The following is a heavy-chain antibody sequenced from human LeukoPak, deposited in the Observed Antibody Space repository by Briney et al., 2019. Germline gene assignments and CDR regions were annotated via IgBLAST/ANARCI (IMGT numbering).Heavy chain of an antibody. V-gene: IGHV3-7*01. CDR2: IKQDGSEK. CDR3: ARIKYSYGIDY. J-gene: IGHJ4*02. D-gene: IGHD3-10*01. CDR1: GFTFSSYW. Sequence: GGSLRLSCAASGFTFSSYWMSWVRQAPGKGLEWVANIKQDGSEKYYMDSVKGRFTISRDNAKNSLYLQMNSLRAEVTAVYYCARIKYSYGIDYWGQGTLVTVSS.